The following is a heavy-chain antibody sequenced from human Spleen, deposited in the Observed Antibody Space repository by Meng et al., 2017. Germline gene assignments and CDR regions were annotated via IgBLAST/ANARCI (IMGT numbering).Heavy chain of an antibody. J-gene: IGHJ4*02. D-gene: IGHD3-22*01. CDR2: MYFSGST. CDR3: ARGHYDGYFDS. CDR1: GGSVISGSYY. Sequence: QVPLQELGPGLVRPLEPLALTCTTSGGSVISGSYYWSWIRQHPGKRLEWIGYMYFSGSTNYNPSLKSRVTISVDTSKKQFSLKLNSVTAADTAVYYCARGHYDGYFDSWGQGTLVTVSS. V-gene: IGHV4-61*01.